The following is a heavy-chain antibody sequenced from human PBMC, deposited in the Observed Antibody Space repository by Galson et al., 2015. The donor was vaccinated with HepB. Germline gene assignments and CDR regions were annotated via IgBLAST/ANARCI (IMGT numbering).Heavy chain of an antibody. CDR3: AKGQADEYGDYGHGIPYYYYGMDV. D-gene: IGHD4-17*01. V-gene: IGHV3-23*01. CDR1: GFTFSSYA. CDR2: ISGSGGST. J-gene: IGHJ6*02. Sequence: SLRLSCAASGFTFSSYAMSWVRQAPGKGLEWVSAISGSGGSTYYADSVKGRFTISRDNSKNTLYLQMNSLRAEDTAVYYCAKGQADEYGDYGHGIPYYYYGMDVWGQGTTVTVSS.